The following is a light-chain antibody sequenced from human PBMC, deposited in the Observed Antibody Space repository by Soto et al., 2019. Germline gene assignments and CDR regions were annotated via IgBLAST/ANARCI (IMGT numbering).Light chain of an antibody. CDR2: GAS. J-gene: IGKJ4*01. Sequence: ELVLTQSPGTLSLSPGERATLSCRASQSVTSSFLAWYQQKPGQAPRVLIYGASSRATGIPDRFSGSGSGTDFTLTISRLEPEDFAVYYCQQYSSSPLTFGGGTKVDIK. CDR3: QQYSSSPLT. CDR1: QSVTSSF. V-gene: IGKV3-20*01.